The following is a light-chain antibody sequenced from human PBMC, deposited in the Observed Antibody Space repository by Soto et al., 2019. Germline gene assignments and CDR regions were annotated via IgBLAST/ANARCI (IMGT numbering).Light chain of an antibody. V-gene: IGKV1-5*03. Sequence: DIQMTQSPSTLSASVRDRVTITCRASQSISSWLAWYQQKPGKAPKLLIYKASHLESGVPSRFSGSGSGTEFTLTISSLQPDDFATYYCQQYNSYSRTFGQGTKVEIK. CDR3: QQYNSYSRT. J-gene: IGKJ1*01. CDR1: QSISSW. CDR2: KAS.